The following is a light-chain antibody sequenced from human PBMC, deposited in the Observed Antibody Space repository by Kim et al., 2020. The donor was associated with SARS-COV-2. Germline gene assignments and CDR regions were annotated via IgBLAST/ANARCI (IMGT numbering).Light chain of an antibody. CDR2: GAS. Sequence: SLSPGERATHSCRASQSVSINLAWYQQKPGQAPRLLIYGASRRAAGIPDRFSGGGSGTDLTLTISRLEPEDFAVYYCQQYITSPYTFGQGTKLEI. J-gene: IGKJ2*01. CDR3: QQYITSPYT. CDR1: QSVSIN. V-gene: IGKV3-20*01.